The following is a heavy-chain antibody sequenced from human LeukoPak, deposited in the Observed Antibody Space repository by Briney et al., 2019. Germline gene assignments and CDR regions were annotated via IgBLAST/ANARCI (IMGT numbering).Heavy chain of an antibody. J-gene: IGHJ5*02. V-gene: IGHV1-69*04. CDR2: IIPILGIA. Sequence: ASVKVSCKASGGTFSSYGINWVRQAPGQGLEWMGRIIPILGIANYAQKLQGRVTITADKSTSTAYMELSSLRSDDTAVYYCARDNCGGDCYYNWFDPWGQGTLVTVSS. D-gene: IGHD2-21*02. CDR1: GGTFSSYG. CDR3: ARDNCGGDCYYNWFDP.